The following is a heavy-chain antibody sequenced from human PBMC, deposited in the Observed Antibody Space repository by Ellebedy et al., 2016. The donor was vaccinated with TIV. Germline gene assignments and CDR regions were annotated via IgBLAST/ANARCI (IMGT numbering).Heavy chain of an antibody. CDR3: ARVMGSTVFGFDC. Sequence: AASVKVSCKASGYTFSNYAMHWVRQAPGQRLEWMGWINAGNGNTKYSQKFQGRVTITRDTSASTAYMELSSLRFEDTAVYYCARVMGSTVFGFDCWGQGTLVTVSS. J-gene: IGHJ4*02. CDR1: GYTFSNYA. CDR2: INAGNGNT. D-gene: IGHD3-10*02. V-gene: IGHV1-3*01.